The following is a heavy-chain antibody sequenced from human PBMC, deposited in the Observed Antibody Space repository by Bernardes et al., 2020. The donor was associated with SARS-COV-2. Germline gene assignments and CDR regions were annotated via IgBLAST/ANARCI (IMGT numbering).Heavy chain of an antibody. CDR1: GGSISSSSYY. CDR2: IYYSGIT. D-gene: IGHD3-3*01. CDR3: ARLDYDFWSGPVGFDP. Sequence: SETLSLTCTVSGGSISSSSYYWGWIRQPPGKGLEWIGSIYYSGITYYNPSLKSRVTISVDTSKNQFSLKLSSVTAADTAVYYCARLDYDFWSGPVGFDPWGQGTLVMVSS. J-gene: IGHJ5*02. V-gene: IGHV4-39*01.